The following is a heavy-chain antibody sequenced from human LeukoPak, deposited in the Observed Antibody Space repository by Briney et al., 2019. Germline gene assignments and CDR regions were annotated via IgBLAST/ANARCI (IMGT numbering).Heavy chain of an antibody. Sequence: GGSLRLSCAASGFTFSNYGMHWVRQAPGKGLERVAVISYDGSNKYYADSVKGRLTISRDNSKNTLYLQMNSLRVEDTAVYYCAKGSMGRCSGNSCYSVYWGQGTLVTVSS. V-gene: IGHV3-30*18. J-gene: IGHJ4*02. CDR1: GFTFSNYG. CDR3: AKGSMGRCSGNSCYSVY. D-gene: IGHD5-12*01. CDR2: ISYDGSNK.